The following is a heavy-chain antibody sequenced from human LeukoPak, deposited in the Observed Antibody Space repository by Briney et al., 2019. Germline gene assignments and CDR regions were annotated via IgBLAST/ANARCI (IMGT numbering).Heavy chain of an antibody. Sequence: SENLSLTCTVSGGSISSYYWSWIRQPPGKGLEWIGYIYYSGSTNYNPSLKSRVTISVDTSKNQFSLKLSSVTAADTAVYYCARGVGLHVYYFDYWGQGSLVTVSS. V-gene: IGHV4-59*01. CDR2: IYYSGST. D-gene: IGHD3-16*01. CDR1: GGSISSYY. J-gene: IGHJ4*02. CDR3: ARGVGLHVYYFDY.